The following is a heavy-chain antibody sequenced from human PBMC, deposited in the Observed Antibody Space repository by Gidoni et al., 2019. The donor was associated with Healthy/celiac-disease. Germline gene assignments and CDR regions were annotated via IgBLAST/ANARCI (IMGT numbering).Heavy chain of an antibody. CDR2: ISWNSGSI. J-gene: IGHJ6*03. V-gene: IGHV3-9*01. CDR1: GFTFDDYA. CDR3: AKASGPYYYYYMDV. Sequence: EVQLVVSGGGLVQPGRSLRLSCAASGFTFDDYAMNWVRQAPGKGLEWVSGISWNSGSIGYADSVKGRFTISRDNAKNSLYLQMNSLRAEDTVLYYGAKASGPYYYYYMDVWGKGTAVTVSS.